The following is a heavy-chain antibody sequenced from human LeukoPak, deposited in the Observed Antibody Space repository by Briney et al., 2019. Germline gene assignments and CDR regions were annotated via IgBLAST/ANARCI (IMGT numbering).Heavy chain of an antibody. J-gene: IGHJ4*02. Sequence: GGSLRLSCAASGFTFSSYWMHWVRQAPGKGLVWVSRINSDGSSTSYADSVKGRFTISRDNAKNTLYLQMNSLRAEDTAVYYCARSSGWFYFDYWGQGTLVTVSS. CDR1: GFTFSSYW. CDR2: INSDGSST. CDR3: ARSSGWFYFDY. D-gene: IGHD6-19*01. V-gene: IGHV3-74*01.